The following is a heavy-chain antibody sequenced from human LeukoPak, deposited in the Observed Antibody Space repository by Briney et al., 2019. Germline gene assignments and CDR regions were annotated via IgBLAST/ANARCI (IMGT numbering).Heavy chain of an antibody. CDR1: GDSVSSNSVT. CDR2: TYYRSTWYN. Sequence: SQTLSLTCAISGDSVSSNSVTWNWIRQSPSRGLEWLGRTYYRSTWYNDYAVSVRGRITVNPDTSKNQFSLHLNSVTPEDTAVYYCARRLTQYDCFDPWGQGILDTVSS. J-gene: IGHJ5*02. CDR3: ARRLTQYDCFDP. D-gene: IGHD3-9*01. V-gene: IGHV6-1*01.